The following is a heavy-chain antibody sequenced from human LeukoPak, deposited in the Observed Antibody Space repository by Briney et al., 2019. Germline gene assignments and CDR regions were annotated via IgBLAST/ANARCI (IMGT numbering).Heavy chain of an antibody. CDR2: IYTSGST. J-gene: IGHJ6*03. D-gene: IGHD3-3*01. CDR3: ARLPSISGYYYYYMDV. Sequence: SQTLSLTCTVSGGSISSGSYYWNWIRQPAGKGLEWIGRIYTSGSTNYNPSLKSRVTISVDTSKNQSSLKLSSVTAADTAVYYCARLPSISGYYYYYMDVWGKGTTVTISS. CDR1: GGSISSGSYY. V-gene: IGHV4-61*02.